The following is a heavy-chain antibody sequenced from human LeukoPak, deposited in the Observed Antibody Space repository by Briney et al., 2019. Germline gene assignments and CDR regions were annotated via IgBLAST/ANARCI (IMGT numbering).Heavy chain of an antibody. V-gene: IGHV3-23*01. Sequence: PGGSLRLSCTTSGFTFGDYAMSWFRQAPGKGLEWVSAISGSGGSTYYADSVKGRITISRDNSKSTLYLKMNSLRAEDTAVYYCARGTFYYDSSGHDAFAIWGQGTMVAVSS. CDR2: ISGSGGST. J-gene: IGHJ3*02. D-gene: IGHD3-22*01. CDR1: GFTFGDYA. CDR3: ARGTFYYDSSGHDAFAI.